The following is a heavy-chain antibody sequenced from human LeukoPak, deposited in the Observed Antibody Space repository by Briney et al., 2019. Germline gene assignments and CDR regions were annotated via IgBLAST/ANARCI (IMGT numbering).Heavy chain of an antibody. CDR3: ATAYYYGSGSYYNPLDY. D-gene: IGHD3-10*01. CDR2: FDPEDGET. J-gene: IGHJ4*02. CDR1: GYTLTELP. V-gene: IGHV1-24*01. Sequence: ASVKVSCKVSGYTLTELPMHWVRQAPGKGLEWMGGFDPEDGETIYAQKFQGRVTMTEDTSTDTAYMELSSLRSEDTAVYYCATAYYYGSGSYYNPLDYWGQGTLVTVSS.